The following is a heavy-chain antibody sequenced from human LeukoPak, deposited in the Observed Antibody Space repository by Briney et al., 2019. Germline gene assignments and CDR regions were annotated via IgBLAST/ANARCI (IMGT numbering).Heavy chain of an antibody. J-gene: IGHJ3*02. CDR2: INSDGSST. CDR3: ARASWPGSFDI. V-gene: IGHV3-74*01. CDR1: GFTVSSNY. Sequence: PGGSLRLSCAASGFTVSSNYMSWVRQAPGKGLVWVSRINSDGSSTSYADSVKGRFTISRDNAKNTLYLQMNSLRAEDTAVYYCARASWPGSFDIWGQGTMVTVSS.